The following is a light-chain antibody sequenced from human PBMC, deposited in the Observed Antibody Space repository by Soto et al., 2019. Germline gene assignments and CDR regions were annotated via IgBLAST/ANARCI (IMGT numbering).Light chain of an antibody. J-gene: IGKJ4*01. Sequence: DIQMTQSPSSLSASVGDRVTITCRASQSISSYLNWYQQKPGKAPKLLIYAASSLQSGVPSRFSGSGSGTDFTLAIRCLHPEDFATYYCQQSYSTPLTFGGGTKVEFK. CDR3: QQSYSTPLT. V-gene: IGKV1-39*01. CDR2: AAS. CDR1: QSISSY.